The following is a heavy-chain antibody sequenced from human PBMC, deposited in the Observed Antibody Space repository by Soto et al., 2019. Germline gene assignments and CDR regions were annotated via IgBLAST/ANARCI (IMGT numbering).Heavy chain of an antibody. V-gene: IGHV1-69*01. CDR3: ARERGGYNRGDFEF. Sequence: QVQLVQSGAEAKRPGSSVKVSCKASGGTFSSYAISWVRQAPGQGLEWLGGIIPSFGTGNYQQNFQGRLTITADESTSTVYMELSGLTSGYTAVYYCARERGGYNRGDFEFWGQGTLVTVSS. J-gene: IGHJ4*02. CDR1: GGTFSSYA. D-gene: IGHD5-12*01. CDR2: IIPSFGTG.